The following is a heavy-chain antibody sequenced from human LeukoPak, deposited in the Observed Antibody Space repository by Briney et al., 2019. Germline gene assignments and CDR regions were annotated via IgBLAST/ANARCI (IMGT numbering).Heavy chain of an antibody. J-gene: IGHJ4*02. CDR2: ISRNGAHP. CDR3: TTPGDSGWYNH. D-gene: IGHD6-19*01. V-gene: IGHV3-23*01. Sequence: GGSLRLSCAASGFTFSSYSMNWVRQAPGKGLEWVSVISRNGAHPYYINSVRDRFTVSRDNSKNIMYLQMNSLRAEDAALYYCTTPGDSGWYNHWGQGTLVTVSS. CDR1: GFTFSSYS.